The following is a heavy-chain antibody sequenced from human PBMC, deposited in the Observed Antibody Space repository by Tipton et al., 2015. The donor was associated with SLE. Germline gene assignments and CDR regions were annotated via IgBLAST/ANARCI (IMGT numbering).Heavy chain of an antibody. V-gene: IGHV4-59*12. CDR1: GGSISSYY. CDR2: IYYSGST. D-gene: IGHD3-10*01. CDR3: ARRGTSRGEGFDS. J-gene: IGHJ4*02. Sequence: PGLVKPSETLSLTCTVSGGSISSYYWSWIRQPPGKGLEWIGYIYYSGSTNYNPSLKSRVTISVDTSKNQFSLKLNSVTAADTAVYYCARRGTSRGEGFDSWGQGTLITVSS.